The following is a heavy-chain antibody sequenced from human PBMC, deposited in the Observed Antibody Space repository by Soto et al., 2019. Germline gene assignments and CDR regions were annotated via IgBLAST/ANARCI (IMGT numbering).Heavy chain of an antibody. Sequence: QVQLVESGGGVVQPGRSLRLSCAASGFTFSSYGMHWVRQAPGKGLEWVAVISYDGSNKYYADSVKGRFTISRDNSKNTLYLQMNSLRAEDTAVYYCASLWFGELPLDYWGQGTLVTVSS. CDR1: GFTFSSYG. D-gene: IGHD3-10*01. J-gene: IGHJ4*02. V-gene: IGHV3-30*03. CDR3: ASLWFGELPLDY. CDR2: ISYDGSNK.